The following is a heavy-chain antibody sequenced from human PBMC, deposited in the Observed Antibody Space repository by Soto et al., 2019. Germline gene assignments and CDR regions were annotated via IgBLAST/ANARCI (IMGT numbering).Heavy chain of an antibody. CDR3: ARVGTMIVVVINAFDI. Sequence: SETLSLTCAVSGYSISSGYYWGWIRQPPGKGLEWIGSIYHSGSTYYNPSLKSRVTISVDTSKNQFSLKLSSVTAADTAVYYCARVGTMIVVVINAFDIWGQGTMVTVSS. V-gene: IGHV4-38-2*01. J-gene: IGHJ3*02. CDR1: GYSISSGYY. D-gene: IGHD3-22*01. CDR2: IYHSGST.